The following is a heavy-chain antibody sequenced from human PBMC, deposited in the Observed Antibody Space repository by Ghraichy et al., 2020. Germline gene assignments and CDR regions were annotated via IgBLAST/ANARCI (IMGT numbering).Heavy chain of an antibody. V-gene: IGHV3-53*01. J-gene: IGHJ3*02. D-gene: IGHD3-10*01. CDR2: IFGGGGT. Sequence: LSLTCAASGLTVSTNYMNWVRQAPGKGLEWVALIFGGGGTKYADSVTGRFTISRDDYKNTVSLQMNGLRVDDTAVYYCARDRVGDGALDIWGQGTVVTVSS. CDR1: GLTVSTNY. CDR3: ARDRVGDGALDI.